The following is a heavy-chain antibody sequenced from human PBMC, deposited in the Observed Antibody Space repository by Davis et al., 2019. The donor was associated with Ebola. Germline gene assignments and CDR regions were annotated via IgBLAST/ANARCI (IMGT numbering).Heavy chain of an antibody. CDR3: ARERSIAFDY. CDR2: INAGNGDT. Sequence: ASVKVSCKASGYTFTSYAMHWVRQAPGQRLEWMGWINAGNGDTKYSQKFQGRVTMTRDTSTSTVYMELSSLRSEDTAVYYCARERSIAFDYWGQGTLVTVSS. D-gene: IGHD2-15*01. CDR1: GYTFTSYA. V-gene: IGHV1-3*01. J-gene: IGHJ4*02.